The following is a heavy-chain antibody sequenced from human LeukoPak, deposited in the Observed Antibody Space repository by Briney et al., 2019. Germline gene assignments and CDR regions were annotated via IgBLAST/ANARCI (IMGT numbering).Heavy chain of an antibody. CDR1: GFTFSSYA. D-gene: IGHD6-13*01. CDR2: ISYDGSNK. CDR3: AREGTAGTYFDY. Sequence: GGSLRLSCAASGFTFSSYAMHWVRQAPGKGLEGVAVISYDGSNKYYADSVKGRFTISRDNSKNTLYLQMNSLRAEDTAVYYCAREGTAGTYFDYWGQGTLVTVSS. J-gene: IGHJ4*02. V-gene: IGHV3-30-3*01.